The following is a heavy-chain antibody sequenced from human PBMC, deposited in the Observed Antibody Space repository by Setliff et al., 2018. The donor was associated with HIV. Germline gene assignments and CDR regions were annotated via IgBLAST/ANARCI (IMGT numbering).Heavy chain of an antibody. D-gene: IGHD6-19*01. J-gene: IGHJ3*01. CDR1: GKSLSNYW. CDR2: IDPNDSYI. CDR3: SRGIAVAGHDFANTPGDV. V-gene: IGHV5-10-1*01. Sequence: PGESLKISCKGSGKSLSNYWINWVRQMPGKGLEWMGRIDPNDSYINYGPYFQGHVTISAEKSTNTAFLRWSSLKASDSAIYYCSRGIAVAGHDFANTPGDVWGQGTMVTVSS.